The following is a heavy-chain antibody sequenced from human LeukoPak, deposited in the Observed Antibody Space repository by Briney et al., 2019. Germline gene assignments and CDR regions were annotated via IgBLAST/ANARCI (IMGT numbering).Heavy chain of an antibody. Sequence: ASVKVSCKASGYTFHGYYMHWVRQAPGQGLEWMGWINLNSGGTNYAQKFQGRVTMTRDTSISTAYMELSKLESGDTGVYYCARLYSMSSIYFDYWGQGTLVTVSS. J-gene: IGHJ4*02. CDR1: GYTFHGYY. D-gene: IGHD6-6*01. CDR3: ARLYSMSSIYFDY. CDR2: INLNSGGT. V-gene: IGHV1-2*02.